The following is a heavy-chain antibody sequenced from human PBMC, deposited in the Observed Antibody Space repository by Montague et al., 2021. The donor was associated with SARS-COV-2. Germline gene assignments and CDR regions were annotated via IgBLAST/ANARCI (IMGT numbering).Heavy chain of an antibody. D-gene: IGHD1/OR15-1a*01. Sequence: SETLSLTCSVSGGSISGYYWSWIRQPPGKGLEWIGYIYHSGNTKYTPSLKSRVSISVDTSKNQFSLRLSSVTAADTAVYYCAREYRIEQWQTNWYFGLWGRGTLVTVSS. V-gene: IGHV4-59*01. CDR1: GGSISGYY. J-gene: IGHJ2*01. CDR3: AREYRIEQWQTNWYFGL. CDR2: IYHSGNT.